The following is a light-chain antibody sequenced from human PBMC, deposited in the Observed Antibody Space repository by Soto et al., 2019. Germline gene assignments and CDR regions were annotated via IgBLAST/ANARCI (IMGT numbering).Light chain of an antibody. CDR3: TSYTNINTHVI. J-gene: IGLJ2*01. V-gene: IGLV2-14*03. CDR1: SSDVGGYNY. CDR2: DVS. Sequence: QSVLTQPASVSGSPGQSITISCTGTSSDVGGYNYVSWYQQHPGKAPKLMIYDVSNRPSGVSNRFSGSKSGNTASLTISGLQTEDEADYYCTSYTNINTHVIFGGGTKVTVL.